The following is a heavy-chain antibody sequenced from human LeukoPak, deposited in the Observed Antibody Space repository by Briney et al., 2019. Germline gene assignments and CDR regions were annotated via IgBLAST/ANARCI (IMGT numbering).Heavy chain of an antibody. CDR1: GGSISSGGYY. V-gene: IGHV4-30-2*01. J-gene: IGHJ4*02. D-gene: IGHD1-26*01. CDR3: ARGKVGATYYFDY. Sequence: SETLSLTCTVSGGSISSGGYYWSWIRQPPGKGLEWIGYIYHSGSTYYNPSLKSRVTISVDRSKNQFSLKLSSVTAADTAVYYRARGKVGATYYFDYWGQGTLVTVSS. CDR2: IYHSGST.